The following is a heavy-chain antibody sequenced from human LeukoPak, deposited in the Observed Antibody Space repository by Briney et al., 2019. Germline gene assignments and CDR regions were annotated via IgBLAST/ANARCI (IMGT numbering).Heavy chain of an antibody. D-gene: IGHD3-22*01. J-gene: IGHJ4*02. CDR1: GFTFSSYS. CDR2: ISSSSSYI. CDR3: ARDSVPYYYDSSGYCDY. Sequence: GGSLRLSCAASGFTFSSYSMNWVRQAPGKGLEWVSSISSSSSYIYYADSVKGRFTISRDNAKNSLYLQMNSLRAEGTAVYYCARDSVPYYYDSSGYCDYWGQGTLVTVSS. V-gene: IGHV3-21*01.